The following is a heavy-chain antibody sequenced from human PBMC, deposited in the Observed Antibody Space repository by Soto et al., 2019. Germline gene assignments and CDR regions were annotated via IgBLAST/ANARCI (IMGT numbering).Heavy chain of an antibody. D-gene: IGHD3-22*01. Sequence: SVKVSCKVSGGTFSSYAISWVRQAPGQGLEWMGGIIPIFGTANYAQKFQGRVTITADKSTSAAYMELSSLRSEDTAVYYCAXSYYYDSSGYPTPPTDYWGQGTLVTVSS. CDR1: GGTFSSYA. CDR2: IIPIFGTA. CDR3: AXSYYYDSSGYPTPPTDY. J-gene: IGHJ4*02. V-gene: IGHV1-69*06.